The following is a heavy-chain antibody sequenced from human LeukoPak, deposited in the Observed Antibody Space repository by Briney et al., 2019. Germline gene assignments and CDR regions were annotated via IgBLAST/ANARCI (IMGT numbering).Heavy chain of an antibody. CDR1: GYTFTSYG. CDR2: ISAYNGNT. CDR3: ARIAARPPHYYCYGMDV. Sequence: ASVKVSCKASGYTFTSYGISWVRQAPGQGLEWMGWISAYNGNTNYAQKLQGRVTMTTDTSTSTAYMELRSLRSDDTAVYYCARIAARPPHYYCYGMDVWGQGTTVTVSS. V-gene: IGHV1-18*01. J-gene: IGHJ6*02. D-gene: IGHD6-6*01.